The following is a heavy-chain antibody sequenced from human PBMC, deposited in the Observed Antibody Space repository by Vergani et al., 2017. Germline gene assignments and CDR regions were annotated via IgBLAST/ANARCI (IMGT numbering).Heavy chain of an antibody. V-gene: IGHV3-30*02. CDR3: AKYLRESTDGLPDS. J-gene: IGHJ4*02. D-gene: IGHD2-8*01. CDR1: GFTFNRYG. CDR2: VLFDGSNE. Sequence: QVQLVPSGGGVVQPGGSLRLSCVASGFTFNRYGMQWVRQAPGKGLEWVAYVLFDGSNEYYADSVKGRFIVSRDNSNDALYLQMNSLRTDDTALYYCAKYLRESTDGLPDSWGPGTLVIVSS.